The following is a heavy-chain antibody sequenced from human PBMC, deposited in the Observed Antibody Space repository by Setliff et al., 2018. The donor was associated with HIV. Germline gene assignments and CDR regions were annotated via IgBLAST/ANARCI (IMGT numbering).Heavy chain of an antibody. CDR3: ARPLLRTNTVYGILGNWFDS. Sequence: SGGSLRLSCIASGFTFDDYGMSWVRQAPGKGLEWVSGINWNGGSTGYADSVKGRFTISRDNAKNSLYLQMNSLRVEDTALYYCARPLLRTNTVYGILGNWFDSWGRGTLVTVSS. D-gene: IGHD2-8*01. CDR1: GFTFDDYG. CDR2: INWNGGST. V-gene: IGHV3-20*04. J-gene: IGHJ5*01.